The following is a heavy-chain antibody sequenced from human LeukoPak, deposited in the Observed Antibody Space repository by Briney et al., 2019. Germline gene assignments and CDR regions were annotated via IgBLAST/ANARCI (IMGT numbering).Heavy chain of an antibody. CDR2: INPSGGST. CDR3: ARDRPIAAAGNPWFDP. D-gene: IGHD6-13*01. Sequence: ASVKVPCKASGYTFTSYYMHWVRQAPGQGLEWMGIINPSGGSTSYAQKFQGRVTMTRDTSTSTVYMELSSLRSEDTAVYYCARDRPIAAAGNPWFDPWGQGTLVTVSS. V-gene: IGHV1-46*01. CDR1: GYTFTSYY. J-gene: IGHJ5*02.